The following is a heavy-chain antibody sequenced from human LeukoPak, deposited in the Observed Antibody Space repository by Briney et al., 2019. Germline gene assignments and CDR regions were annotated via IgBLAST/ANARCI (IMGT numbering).Heavy chain of an antibody. Sequence: GGSLRLSCAASGFTFDDYGMSWVRQAPGKGLEWVSGINWNGGSTGYADSVKGRFTISRDNAKNSLYLQMNSLRAEDTAVYYCARVGYSSTGGSYDYWGQGTLVTVSS. CDR2: INWNGGST. J-gene: IGHJ4*02. D-gene: IGHD6-13*01. V-gene: IGHV3-20*04. CDR3: ARVGYSSTGGSYDY. CDR1: GFTFDDYG.